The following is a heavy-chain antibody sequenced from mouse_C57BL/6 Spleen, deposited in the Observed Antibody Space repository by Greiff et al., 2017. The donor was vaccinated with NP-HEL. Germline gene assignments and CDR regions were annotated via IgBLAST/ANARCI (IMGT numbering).Heavy chain of an antibody. J-gene: IGHJ2*01. V-gene: IGHV5-4*01. CDR3: ARDNYSNYNFDY. CDR2: ISDGGSYT. Sequence: EVQLVESGGGLVKPGGSLKLSCAASGFTFSSYAMSWVRQTPEKRLEWVATISDGGSYTYYPDNVKGRFTISRDNAKNNLYLQMSHLKSEDTAMYYCARDNYSNYNFDYWGQGTTLTVSS. CDR1: GFTFSSYA. D-gene: IGHD2-5*01.